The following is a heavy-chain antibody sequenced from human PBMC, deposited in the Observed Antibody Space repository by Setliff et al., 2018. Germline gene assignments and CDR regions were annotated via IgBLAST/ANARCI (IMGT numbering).Heavy chain of an antibody. V-gene: IGHV1-18*01. J-gene: IGHJ4*02. CDR2: ISPHNGNT. CDR1: GYTFTDFG. Sequence: ASVKVSCKASGYTFTDFGVSWVRQAPGQGLEWVGWISPHNGNTYYAPKFQGTVLMTADTSTTTAYSELRSLRSDDTAVYYCSRSVRFCTRIVCQRLSGDDYWGQGTLVTVSS. CDR3: SRSVRFCTRIVCQRLSGDDY. D-gene: IGHD3-10*01.